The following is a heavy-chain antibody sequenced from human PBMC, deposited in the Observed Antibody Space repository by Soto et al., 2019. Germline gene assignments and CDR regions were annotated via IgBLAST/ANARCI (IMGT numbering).Heavy chain of an antibody. CDR2: MRTASGDT. D-gene: IGHD5-12*01. Sequence: GASVKVSCKASRYTFTSYDIFWVRQSPGPGLVWMGLMRTASGDTHYAKNFQGRVTMTMDTSISAAYMGLYKLVSDDTAVYYCARRTSTYLNEVIYDIWGQGTLVTVSS. CDR1: RYTFTSYD. V-gene: IGHV1-2*02. CDR3: ARRTSTYLNEVIYDI. J-gene: IGHJ1*01.